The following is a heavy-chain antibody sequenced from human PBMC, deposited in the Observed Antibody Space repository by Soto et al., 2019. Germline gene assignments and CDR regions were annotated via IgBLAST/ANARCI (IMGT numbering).Heavy chain of an antibody. D-gene: IGHD4-17*01. CDR3: ARTNPTVSKIAFDI. CDR2: IYYSGST. Sequence: QVQLQESGPGLVKPSETLSLTCTVSGGSISSYYWSWIRQPPGKGLEWIGYIYYSGSTNYSPSLKSLVTISVDTAKNQFSLKLSSVTAADTAVYYCARTNPTVSKIAFDIWGQGTMVTVSS. J-gene: IGHJ3*02. CDR1: GGSISSYY. V-gene: IGHV4-59*01.